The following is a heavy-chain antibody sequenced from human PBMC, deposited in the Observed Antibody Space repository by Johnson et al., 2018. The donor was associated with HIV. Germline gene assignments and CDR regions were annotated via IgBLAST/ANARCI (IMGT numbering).Heavy chain of an antibody. CDR3: AKGADYADYEGAFDI. CDR1: GFTFTDHY. J-gene: IGHJ3*02. Sequence: VQLVESGGGVVQPGGSLRLSCAVSGFTFTDHYMDWVRQAPGKGLEWVSGINWNGGRTGYADSVKGRFTISRDNAKNTLYLQMNSLRVEDTAVYYCAKGADYADYEGAFDIWGQGTMVTVSS. CDR2: INWNGGRT. V-gene: IGHV3-20*04. D-gene: IGHD4-17*01.